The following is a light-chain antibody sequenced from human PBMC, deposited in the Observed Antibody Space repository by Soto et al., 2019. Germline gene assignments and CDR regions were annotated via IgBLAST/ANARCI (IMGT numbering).Light chain of an antibody. CDR2: WAS. J-gene: IGKJ4*01. CDR1: QSVLSSSNNKNY. Sequence: DIVMTQSPDSLAVSLGERATINCKSSQSVLSSSNNKNYLVWYKQKPGQPPKLLIYWASTRDSGVPDRFSGSGSGTDFTLTISSLQAEDVAVYYCQQYYNTPLTFGGGTKVDIK. V-gene: IGKV4-1*01. CDR3: QQYYNTPLT.